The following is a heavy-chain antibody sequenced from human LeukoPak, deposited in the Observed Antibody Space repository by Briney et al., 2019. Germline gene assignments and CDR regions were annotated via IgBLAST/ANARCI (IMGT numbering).Heavy chain of an antibody. CDR3: ARHLTRMATDY. V-gene: IGHV4-39*01. CDR1: GGSISSSSYY. CDR2: IYNSGNT. D-gene: IGHD5-24*01. J-gene: IGHJ4*02. Sequence: SETLSLTCTVSGGSISSSSYYWGWIRQPPGKGLEWIGNIYNSGNTYYNPSLKSRVTISIDTSKNQFSLKLNSVTAADTALYYCARHLTRMATDYWGQGTLVTVSS.